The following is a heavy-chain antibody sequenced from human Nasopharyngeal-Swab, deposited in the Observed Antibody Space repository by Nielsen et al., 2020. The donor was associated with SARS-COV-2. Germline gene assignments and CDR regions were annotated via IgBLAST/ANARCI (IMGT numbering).Heavy chain of an antibody. Sequence: SETLSLTGTVPGGPIRSYYWSWIRQPPGKGLEWIGYIYYSGSTNYNPSLKSRVTISVDTSKNQFSLKLSSVTAADTAVYYCARDPHSSGWWGYGMDVWGQGTTVTVSS. V-gene: IGHV4-59*13. CDR2: IYYSGST. J-gene: IGHJ6*02. D-gene: IGHD6-19*01. CDR3: ARDPHSSGWWGYGMDV. CDR1: GGPIRSYY.